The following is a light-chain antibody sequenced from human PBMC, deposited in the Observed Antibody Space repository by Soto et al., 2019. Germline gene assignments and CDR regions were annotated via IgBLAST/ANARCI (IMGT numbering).Light chain of an antibody. CDR3: HWYDSRPYA. J-gene: IGKJ2*01. CDR2: DAF. V-gene: IGKV1-33*01. Sequence: DIQMTQSPSSLSASVGDRVTITCQASQDISHYLNWYQQKPGKPPKLLIYDAFNLETGVPSMFSRSGAETYFTFPISNLPPDDVATYYCHWYDSRPYAFGQRTKLEL. CDR1: QDISHY.